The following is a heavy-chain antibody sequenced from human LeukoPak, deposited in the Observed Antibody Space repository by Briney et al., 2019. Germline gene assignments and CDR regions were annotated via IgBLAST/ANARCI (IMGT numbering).Heavy chain of an antibody. V-gene: IGHV4-34*01. CDR2: INHSGST. J-gene: IGHJ5*02. CDR1: GGSFSGYY. Sequence: SETLSLTCAVYGGSFSGYYWSWIRQPPGKGLEWIGEINHSGSTNYNPSLKSRVTISVDTSKKQFFLRLSSVTAADTAVYYCAKGHGYSSACHRSHWFHPWGRGTRLTVS. D-gene: IGHD6-19*01. CDR3: AKGHGYSSACHRSHWFHP.